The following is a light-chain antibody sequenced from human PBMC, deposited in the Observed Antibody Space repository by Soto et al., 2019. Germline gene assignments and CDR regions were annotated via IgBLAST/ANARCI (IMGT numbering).Light chain of an antibody. J-gene: IGKJ4*01. V-gene: IGKV3D-7*01. CDR1: QSVSSSY. CDR3: QQDYNLPLT. Sequence: SLLPWKRFTRSCMASQSVSSSYLTWYQQKPGQAPRLLIYGASTRATSIPARFSGSGSGTDFTLTISSLQPEDFAVYYCQQDYNLPLTFGEGTKVDIK. CDR2: GAS.